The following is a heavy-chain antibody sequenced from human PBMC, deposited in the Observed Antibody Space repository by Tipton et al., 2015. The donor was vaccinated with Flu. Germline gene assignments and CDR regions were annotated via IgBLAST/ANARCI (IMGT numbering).Heavy chain of an antibody. CDR3: AGTNFDWLLLGGGYFDY. V-gene: IGHV4-59*01. CDR1: GFTFDDYA. D-gene: IGHD3-9*01. J-gene: IGHJ4*02. CDR2: IYYSGST. Sequence: LRLSCAASGFTFDDYAMHWVRQAPGKGLEWIGYIYYSGSTNYNPSLKSRVTISVDTSKNQFSLKLSSVTAADTAVYYCAGTNFDWLLLGGGYFDYWGQGTLVTVSS.